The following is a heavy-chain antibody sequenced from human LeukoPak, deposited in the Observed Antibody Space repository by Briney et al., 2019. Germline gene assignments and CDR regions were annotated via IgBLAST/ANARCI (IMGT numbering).Heavy chain of an antibody. CDR2: ISHDGNNE. CDR3: AKDPSLRVTLPV. Sequence: GGSLRLSCAASGFTVSSNYMSWVRQAPGKGLEWVTLISHDGNNEYYADSVKGRFATSRDDSKNTLYLQMNSLRAEDTAVYYCAKDPSLRVTLPVWGQGTLVTVSS. D-gene: IGHD2-21*02. V-gene: IGHV3-30*18. CDR1: GFTVSSNY. J-gene: IGHJ4*02.